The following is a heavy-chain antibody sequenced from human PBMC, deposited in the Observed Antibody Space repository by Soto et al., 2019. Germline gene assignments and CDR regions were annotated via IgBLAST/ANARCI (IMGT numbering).Heavy chain of an antibody. CDR3: ARDLAYCGGDCDWDYYGMDV. J-gene: IGHJ6*02. CDR2: IYYSGST. CDR1: GGSISSGDYY. Sequence: SETLSLTCTVSGGSISSGDYYWSWIRQPPGKGLEWIGYIYYSGSTYYNPSLKSRVTISVDTSKNQFSLKLSSVTAADTAVYYCARDLAYCGGDCDWDYYGMDVWGQGTTVTVSS. D-gene: IGHD2-21*02. V-gene: IGHV4-30-4*01.